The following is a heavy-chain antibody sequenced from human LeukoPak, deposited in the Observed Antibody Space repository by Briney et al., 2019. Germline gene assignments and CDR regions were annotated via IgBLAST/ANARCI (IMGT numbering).Heavy chain of an antibody. V-gene: IGHV3-7*01. CDR2: IKQDGSEK. Sequence: PGGSLRLSXAASGFTFRSYWMSWIRQAPGKGLEWVANIKQDGSEKYYVDSVKGRFTISRDNAKNSLYLQMNSLRAEDTAVYYCARLDGYSSSWYMNYYYYMDVWGKGTTVTVSS. D-gene: IGHD6-13*01. CDR1: GFTFRSYW. J-gene: IGHJ6*03. CDR3: ARLDGYSSSWYMNYYYYMDV.